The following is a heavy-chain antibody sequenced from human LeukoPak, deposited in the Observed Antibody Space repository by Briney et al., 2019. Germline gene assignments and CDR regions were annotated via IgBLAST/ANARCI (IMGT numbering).Heavy chain of an antibody. D-gene: IGHD3-3*01. CDR3: AREGRFLDPFDY. Sequence: SETLSLTCTVSGGSISSYYWSWIRQPAGKGLEWIGRIYTSGSTNYYPSLKRRVTMSVDTSKNQFSRKLSSVTAADTAVYYCAREGRFLDPFDYWGQGTLVTVSS. CDR2: IYTSGST. J-gene: IGHJ4*02. V-gene: IGHV4-4*07. CDR1: GGSISSYY.